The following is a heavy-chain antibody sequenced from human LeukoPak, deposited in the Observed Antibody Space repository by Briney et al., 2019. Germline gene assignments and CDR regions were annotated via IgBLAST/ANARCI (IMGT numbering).Heavy chain of an antibody. Sequence: SETLSLTCTVSGGSISSSSYYWGWIRQPPGKGLEWIGSIYYSGSTYYNPSLKSRVTISVDTSKNQFSLKLSSVTAADTAVYYCARRYSSSWYDYFDYWGQGTLVTVSS. J-gene: IGHJ4*02. CDR2: IYYSGST. CDR3: ARRYSSSWYDYFDY. V-gene: IGHV4-39*07. D-gene: IGHD6-13*01. CDR1: GGSISSSSYY.